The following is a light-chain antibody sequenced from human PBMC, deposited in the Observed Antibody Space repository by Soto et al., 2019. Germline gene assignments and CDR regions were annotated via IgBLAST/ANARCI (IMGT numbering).Light chain of an antibody. CDR3: LQDYNYPT. CDR1: QGIRND. J-gene: IGKJ4*01. V-gene: IGKV1-6*01. Sequence: AIQMTQSPSSLSASVGDRVTITCRASQGIRNDLGWYQQKPGKAPKLLIYAASSLQSGVPSRFSGSGSGTDFTLTISSLQHEDFATYYCLQDYNYPTFGGGTKVEIK. CDR2: AAS.